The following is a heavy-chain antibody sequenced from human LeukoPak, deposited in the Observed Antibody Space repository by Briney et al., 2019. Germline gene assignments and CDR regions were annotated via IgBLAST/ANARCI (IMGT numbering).Heavy chain of an antibody. CDR2: IIPIFGTA. D-gene: IGHD4-17*01. CDR1: GGTFSSYA. Sequence: SVKVSCKASGGTFSSYAISWVRQAPGQGLEWMGGIIPIFGTANYAQKFQGRVTITADESTSTAYMELSSLRSEDTAVYYCARVRSAVTTLAKRNWFDPWGQGTLVTVSS. J-gene: IGHJ5*01. CDR3: ARVRSAVTTLAKRNWFDP. V-gene: IGHV1-69*13.